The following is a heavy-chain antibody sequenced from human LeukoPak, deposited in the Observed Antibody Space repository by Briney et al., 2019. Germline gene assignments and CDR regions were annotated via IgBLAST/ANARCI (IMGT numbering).Heavy chain of an antibody. V-gene: IGHV4-59*01. CDR1: GGSISSYY. CDR2: IYYSGST. J-gene: IGHJ6*02. Sequence: PSETLSLTCTVSGGSISSYYWSWIRQPSGKGLEWIGYIYYSGSTNYNPSLKSRVTISVDTSKNQFSLKLSSVTAADTAVYYCATCDNYGSLDYGMDVWGQGTTVTVSS. CDR3: ATCDNYGSLDYGMDV. D-gene: IGHD3-10*01.